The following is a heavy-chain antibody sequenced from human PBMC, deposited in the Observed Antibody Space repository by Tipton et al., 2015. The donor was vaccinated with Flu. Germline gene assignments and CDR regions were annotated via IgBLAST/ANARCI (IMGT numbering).Heavy chain of an antibody. CDR3: ATGVFPYLNDGSGFWGQH. J-gene: IGHJ1*01. Sequence: SLRLSCAASGFTISDYYMSWVRQAPGKGLEWVSYISSSGRTIFYADSVKGRFTISRDNAKNSLHLQMNSLRVEDTAVYYCATGVFPYLNDGSGFWGQHWGQGTLVTVSS. CDR1: GFTISDYY. D-gene: IGHD3-22*01. CDR2: ISSSGRTI. V-gene: IGHV3-11*04.